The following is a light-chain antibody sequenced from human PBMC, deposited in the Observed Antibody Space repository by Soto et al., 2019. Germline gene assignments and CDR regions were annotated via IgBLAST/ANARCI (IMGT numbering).Light chain of an antibody. J-gene: IGLJ3*02. CDR2: STN. V-gene: IGLV8-61*01. CDR1: AGSVSTSYY. CDR3: VLYMGSGIWV. Sequence: VVTQEPSFSVSPGGTVTLTCGLSAGSVSTSYYPSWYQQTPGQAPRTLIYSTNTRSSGVPDRFSGSILGNKAALTITGAQADDESDYYCVLYMGSGIWVFGGGTKLTVL.